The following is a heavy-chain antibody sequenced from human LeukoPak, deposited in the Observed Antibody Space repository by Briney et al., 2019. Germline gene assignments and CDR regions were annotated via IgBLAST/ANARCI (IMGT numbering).Heavy chain of an antibody. CDR2: INPNSGGT. D-gene: IGHD3-3*02. CDR3: ARDRRAFYAFDI. V-gene: IGHV1-2*06. J-gene: IGHJ3*02. Sequence: GASVKVSCKASGYTFTGYYMHWVRQAPGQGLEWMGRINPNSGGTNYAQKFQGRVTMTRDTSISTAYMELSRLRSGDTAVYYCARDRRAFYAFDIWGQGTMVTVSS. CDR1: GYTFTGYY.